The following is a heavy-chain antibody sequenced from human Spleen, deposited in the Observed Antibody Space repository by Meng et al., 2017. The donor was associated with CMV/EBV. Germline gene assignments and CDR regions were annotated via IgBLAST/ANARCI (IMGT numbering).Heavy chain of an antibody. CDR3: ARVVGAVDY. Sequence: VRVVESGGGLVQPGGSLERYRAASGFTFSSYAMSWVRQAPGKGLEWVSYISSSSSYTNYADSVKGRFTISRDNAKNSLYLQMNSLRAEDTAVYYCARVVGAVDYWGQGTLVTVSS. D-gene: IGHD1-26*01. CDR2: ISSSSSYT. V-gene: IGHV3-48*04. J-gene: IGHJ4*02. CDR1: GFTFSSYA.